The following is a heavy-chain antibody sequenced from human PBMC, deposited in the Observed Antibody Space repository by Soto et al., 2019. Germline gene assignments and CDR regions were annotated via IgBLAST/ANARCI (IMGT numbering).Heavy chain of an antibody. J-gene: IGHJ2*01. V-gene: IGHV3-23*01. CDR2: ISGSGGST. CDR1: GFTFSSYA. D-gene: IGHD3-22*01. CDR3: AKGPPYYYDSSGDNWYFDL. Sequence: EVQLLESGGGLVQPGGSLRLSCAASGFTFSSYAMSWVRQAPGKGLEWVSAISGSGGSTYYADSVKGRFTISRDNSKNTLYLQMNSQRAEDTAVYYCAKGPPYYYDSSGDNWYFDLWGRGTLVTVSS.